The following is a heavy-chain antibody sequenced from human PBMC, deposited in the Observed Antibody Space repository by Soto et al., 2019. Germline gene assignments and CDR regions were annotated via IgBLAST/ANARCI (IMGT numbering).Heavy chain of an antibody. CDR3: ARQIYGPGFLEWLNAFDI. Sequence: QLQLQESGPGLVKPSETLSLTCTVSGGSISSSSYYWGWIRQPPGKGLEWIGSIYYSGSTYYNPSLKSRVTISVDTSKNQFSLKLSSVTAADTAVYYCARQIYGPGFLEWLNAFDIWGQGTMVTVSS. CDR1: GGSISSSSYY. V-gene: IGHV4-39*01. D-gene: IGHD3-3*01. J-gene: IGHJ3*02. CDR2: IYYSGST.